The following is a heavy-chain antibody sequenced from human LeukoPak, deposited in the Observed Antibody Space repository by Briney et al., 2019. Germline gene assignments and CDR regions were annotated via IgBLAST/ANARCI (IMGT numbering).Heavy chain of an antibody. Sequence: PGGSLRLSCAASGFTFNNAWMSWVRQAPGKGLEWVGRIKSKTHGVTTDYAAPVKGRFTISRDDSKNTLYLQMNSLKTEDTAVYYCTTGGCSGGLCYSLGYWGQGALVTVSS. CDR2: IKSKTHGVTT. CDR3: TTGGCSGGLCYSLGY. J-gene: IGHJ4*02. D-gene: IGHD2-15*01. CDR1: GFTFNNAW. V-gene: IGHV3-15*01.